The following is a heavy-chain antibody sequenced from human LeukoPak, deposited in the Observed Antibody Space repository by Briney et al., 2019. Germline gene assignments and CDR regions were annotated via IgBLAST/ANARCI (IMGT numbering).Heavy chain of an antibody. CDR2: INHSGST. D-gene: IGHD6-19*01. J-gene: IGHJ4*02. V-gene: IGHV4-34*01. CDR3: ARGLAAGTRVNGY. CDR1: GGSFSGYY. Sequence: PSETLSLTCAVYGGSFSGYYWSWIRQPPGKGLEWIGEINHSGSTNYNPSLKSRVTISVDTSKNQFSLKLSSVTAADTAVYYCARGLAAGTRVNGYWGQGTLVTVSS.